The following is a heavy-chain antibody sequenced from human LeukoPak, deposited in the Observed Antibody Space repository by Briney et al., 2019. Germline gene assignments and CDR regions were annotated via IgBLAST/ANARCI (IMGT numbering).Heavy chain of an antibody. CDR2: INPNSGGT. V-gene: IGHV1-2*02. CDR3: ARGGGSLRYFDRRPLDY. J-gene: IGHJ4*02. Sequence: ASVKVSCKASGYTFTGYYMHWVRQAPGQGLEWMGWINPNSGGTNYAQKFQGRVTMTRDTSISTAYMELSRLRSDDTAVYYCARGGGSLRYFDRRPLDYWGQGTLVTVSS. D-gene: IGHD3-9*01. CDR1: GYTFTGYY.